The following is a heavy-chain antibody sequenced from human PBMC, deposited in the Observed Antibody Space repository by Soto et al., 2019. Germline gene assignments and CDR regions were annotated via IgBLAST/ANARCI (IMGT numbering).Heavy chain of an antibody. CDR3: ARDLVGGSSAYYYGMDV. CDR2: IIPISGTA. J-gene: IGHJ6*02. Sequence: QVPLVQSGAEVKKPGSSVKVSCKVSGGTFSSYAISWVRQAPGQGLQWMGGIIPISGTADYAQKFQGRVTIIADEFTNTAYMALSSLRSEDTAVYYCARDLVGGSSAYYYGMDVWGQGTTVTVSS. V-gene: IGHV1-69*01. CDR1: GGTFSSYA. D-gene: IGHD1-26*01.